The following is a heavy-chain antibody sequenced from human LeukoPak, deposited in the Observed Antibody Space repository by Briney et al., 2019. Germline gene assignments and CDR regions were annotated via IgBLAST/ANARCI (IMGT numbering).Heavy chain of an antibody. Sequence: GGSLRLSCAASGFTFSSYGMLWVRQAPGKGLEWVAFIHYDGSNKYYADSVKGRFTISRDNSKNTLYLPMNSLRAEDTAVYYCAKGTGTTSSSGYYGAFNIWGQGTMVTVSS. CDR2: IHYDGSNK. V-gene: IGHV3-30*02. J-gene: IGHJ3*02. D-gene: IGHD3-22*01. CDR1: GFTFSSYG. CDR3: AKGTGTTSSSGYYGAFNI.